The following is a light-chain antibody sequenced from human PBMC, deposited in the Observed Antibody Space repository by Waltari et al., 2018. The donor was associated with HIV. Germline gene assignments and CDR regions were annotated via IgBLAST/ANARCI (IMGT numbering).Light chain of an antibody. Sequence: QSALAQPPSASVSPGQSVTISCTGTSSDVGGYSYVSWYQQHPGQAPKLMIYEVSMRPSGVPVRFSVSNSGNASSLSVSGLQAEDEADYYCSSYAGSNNVIFGGGTKLTVL. CDR3: SSYAGSNNVI. CDR1: SSDVGGYSY. CDR2: EVS. J-gene: IGLJ2*01. V-gene: IGLV2-8*01.